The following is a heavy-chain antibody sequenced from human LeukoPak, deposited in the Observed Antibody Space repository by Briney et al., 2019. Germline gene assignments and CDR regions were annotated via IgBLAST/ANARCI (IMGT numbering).Heavy chain of an antibody. CDR1: GDSISSGSYY. CDR2: IYTSGST. J-gene: IGHJ4*02. Sequence: PSQTLSLTCTVSGDSISSGSYYWSWIRQPAGKGLEWIGRIYTSGSTNYNPSLKSRVTISVDTSKNQFSLKLSSVTAADTAVYYCASLNWWEQTVIDSWGQGTLVTASS. V-gene: IGHV4-61*02. CDR3: ASLNWWEQTVIDS. D-gene: IGHD4-23*01.